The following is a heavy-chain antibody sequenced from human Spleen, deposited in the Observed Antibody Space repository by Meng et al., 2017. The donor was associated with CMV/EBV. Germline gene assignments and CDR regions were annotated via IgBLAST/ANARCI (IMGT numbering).Heavy chain of an antibody. CDR3: ARISTVTYGMDV. Sequence: ASVKVSCKASGYTFTSYGISWVRQAPGQGLEWMGWISAYNGNTNYAQKFQGRVTITADKSTSTAYMELSSLRSEDTAVYYCARISTVTYGMDVWGQGTTVTVSS. CDR2: ISAYNGNT. V-gene: IGHV1-18*01. J-gene: IGHJ6*02. CDR1: GYTFTSYG. D-gene: IGHD4-11*01.